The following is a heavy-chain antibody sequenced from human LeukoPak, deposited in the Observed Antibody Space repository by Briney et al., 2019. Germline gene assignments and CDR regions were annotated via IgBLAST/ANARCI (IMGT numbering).Heavy chain of an antibody. J-gene: IGHJ6*03. D-gene: IGHD2-2*01. V-gene: IGHV4-34*01. CDR3: ARRTSCSSTRALPCDYYYMDV. CDR2: INHSGGT. CDR1: GGSFSGYY. Sequence: SETLSLTCAVYGGSFSGYYWSWIRQPPGKGLEWIGEINHSGGTNYNPSLKSRVTISVDTSKNRFSLKLSSVTAADTAVYYCARRTSCSSTRALPCDYYYMDVWGKGTTVTISS.